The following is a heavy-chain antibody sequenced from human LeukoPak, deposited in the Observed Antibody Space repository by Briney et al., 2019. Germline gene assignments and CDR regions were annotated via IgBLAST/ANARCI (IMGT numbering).Heavy chain of an antibody. V-gene: IGHV3-53*01. CDR1: GFTVSSNY. CDR3: ARDSPPHVRPYGSGSILGY. Sequence: GGSLRLSCAASGFTVSSNYMSWVRQAPGKGLEWGSVIYSGGSTYYADSVKGRFTISRDNSKNTLYLQMNSLRAEDTAVYYCARDSPPHVRPYGSGSILGYWGQGTLVTVSS. CDR2: IYSGGST. D-gene: IGHD3-10*01. J-gene: IGHJ4*02.